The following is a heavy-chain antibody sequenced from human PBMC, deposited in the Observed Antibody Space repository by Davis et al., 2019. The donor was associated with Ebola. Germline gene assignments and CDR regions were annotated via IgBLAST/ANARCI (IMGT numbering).Heavy chain of an antibody. CDR1: GFTFSSYW. J-gene: IGHJ4*02. CDR3: ARDQTHYDFWSGYSIGGTFDY. CDR2: IKQDGSEK. Sequence: GESLKISCAASGFTFSSYWMSWVRQAPGKGLEWVANIKQDGSEKYYVDSVKGRFTISRDNAKNSLYLQMNSLRAEDTAVYYCARDQTHYDFWSGYSIGGTFDYWGQGTLVTVSS. D-gene: IGHD3-3*01. V-gene: IGHV3-7*01.